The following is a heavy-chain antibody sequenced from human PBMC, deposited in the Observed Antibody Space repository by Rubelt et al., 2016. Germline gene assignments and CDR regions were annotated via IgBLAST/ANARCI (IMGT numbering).Heavy chain of an antibody. CDR3: ARDPISELYCTNGVCYTVQGYYYYGMDV. CDR2: YDGSNK. D-gene: IGHD2-8*01. V-gene: IGHV3-30*07. J-gene: IGHJ6*02. Sequence: YDGSNKYYADSVKGRFTISRDNAKNSLYLQMNSLRAEDTAVYYCARDPISELYCTNGVCYTVQGYYYYGMDVWGQGTTVTVSS.